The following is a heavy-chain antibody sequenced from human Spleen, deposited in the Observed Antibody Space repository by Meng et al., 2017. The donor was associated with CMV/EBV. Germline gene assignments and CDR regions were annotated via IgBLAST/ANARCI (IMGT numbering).Heavy chain of an antibody. CDR2: ISGSSVYI. J-gene: IGHJ4*02. Sequence: LSLTCAASGFIFSSYSINWVRQAPGKGLEWVSSISGSSVYIYYADSVKGRFTISRDNAKKSVYLQMNRLRVEDTAVYYCARDPWASDSSGFDYWGQGALVTVSS. D-gene: IGHD3-22*01. CDR1: GFIFSSYS. V-gene: IGHV3-21*01. CDR3: ARDPWASDSSGFDY.